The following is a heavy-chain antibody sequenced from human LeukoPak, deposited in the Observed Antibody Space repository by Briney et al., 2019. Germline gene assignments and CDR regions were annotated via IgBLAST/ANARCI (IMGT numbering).Heavy chain of an antibody. V-gene: IGHV3-7*01. D-gene: IGHD3-10*01. CDR3: ATDLIHYYASGAKT. J-gene: IGHJ5*02. CDR1: GFTFSNYW. Sequence: GGSLRLSCAASGFTFSNYWMSWVRQAPGKGLEWVANIKDDGSGKYYVDSLKGRFTISRDNAKNSLYLQMNSLRVEDSAVYYCATDLIHYYASGAKTWGQGTLVTVSS. CDR2: IKDDGSGK.